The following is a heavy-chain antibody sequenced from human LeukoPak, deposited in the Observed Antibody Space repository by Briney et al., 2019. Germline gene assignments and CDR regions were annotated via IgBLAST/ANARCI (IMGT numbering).Heavy chain of an antibody. V-gene: IGHV4-39*01. CDR2: VYYSGST. CDR1: GGSISSSSYY. Sequence: SETLSLTCTVSGGSISSSSYYWGWIRQPPGKGLEWLGSVYYSGSTYYNPSLKSRVTISVDTSKDQFSLKLSSVTAADTAVYYCARAGLETYYGKSYFDYWGQGTLVTVSS. D-gene: IGHD3-10*01. J-gene: IGHJ4*02. CDR3: ARAGLETYYGKSYFDY.